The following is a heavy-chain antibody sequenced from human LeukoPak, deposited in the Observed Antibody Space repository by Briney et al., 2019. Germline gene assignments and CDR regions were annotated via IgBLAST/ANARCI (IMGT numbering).Heavy chain of an antibody. CDR2: ISSSSSYI. CDR1: GFTFSSYS. CDR3: ARDPNGSGLY. D-gene: IGHD3-10*01. J-gene: IGHJ4*02. Sequence: GGSLRLSCAASGFTFSSYSMNWVRQAPGKGLEWVSSISSSSSYIYYADLVKGRFTISRDNAKNSLYLQMNSLRAEDTAVYYCARDPNGSGLYWGQGTLITVSS. V-gene: IGHV3-21*01.